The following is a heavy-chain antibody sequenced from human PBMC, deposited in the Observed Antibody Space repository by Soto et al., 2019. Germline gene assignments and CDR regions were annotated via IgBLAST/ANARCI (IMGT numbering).Heavy chain of an antibody. Sequence: GGSLRLSCSVSGFTFSSYAMNWVRKAPGKGLEWVSTISGSGFSTYYADSVKGRFTISRDNSKNTLSLQMNSLRGEDTAVYYCAKDDYGDYVAGPYFQHWGQGTLVTVSS. CDR1: GFTFSSYA. V-gene: IGHV3-23*01. J-gene: IGHJ1*01. CDR2: ISGSGFST. CDR3: AKDDYGDYVAGPYFQH. D-gene: IGHD4-17*01.